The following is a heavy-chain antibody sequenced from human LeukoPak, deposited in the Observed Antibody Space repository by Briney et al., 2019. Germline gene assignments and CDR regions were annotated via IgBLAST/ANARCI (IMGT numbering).Heavy chain of an antibody. CDR3: ARESYDFWSGYPIDY. CDR1: GYTFTGYY. D-gene: IGHD3-3*01. Sequence: SVKVSCKASGYTFTGYYMHWVRQAPGQGLEWMGRINPNSGGTNYAQKFQGRVTMTRDTSISTAYVELSRLRSDDTAVYYCARESYDFWSGYPIDYWGQGTLVTVSS. CDR2: INPNSGGT. J-gene: IGHJ4*02. V-gene: IGHV1-2*06.